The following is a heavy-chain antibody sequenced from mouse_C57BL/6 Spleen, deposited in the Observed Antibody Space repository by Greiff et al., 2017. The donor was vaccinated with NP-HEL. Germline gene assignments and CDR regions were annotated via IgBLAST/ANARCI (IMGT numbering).Heavy chain of an antibody. CDR3: ARHSYGYDGDYAMDY. V-gene: IGHV5-12*01. CDR2: ISNGGGST. Sequence: EVQGVESGGGLVQPGGSLKLSCAASGFTFSDYYMYWVRQTPEKRLEWVAYISNGGGSTYYPDTVKGRFTISRDNAKNTLYLQMSRLKSEDTAMYYCARHSYGYDGDYAMDYWGQGTSVTVSS. J-gene: IGHJ4*01. CDR1: GFTFSDYY. D-gene: IGHD2-2*01.